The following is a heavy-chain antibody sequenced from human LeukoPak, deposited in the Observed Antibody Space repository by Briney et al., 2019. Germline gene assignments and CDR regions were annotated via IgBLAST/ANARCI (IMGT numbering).Heavy chain of an antibody. V-gene: IGHV3-7*01. J-gene: IGHJ4*02. CDR3: AREDAAWFGESQYYFDY. CDR1: GFTFSSYW. D-gene: IGHD3-10*01. Sequence: GESLRLSCAASGFTFSSYWMSWVRQAPGKGLEWVANIKQDGSEKYYVDSVKGRFTISRDNAKNSLYLQMNSLRAEDTAVYYCAREDAAWFGESQYYFDYWGQGTLVTVSS. CDR2: IKQDGSEK.